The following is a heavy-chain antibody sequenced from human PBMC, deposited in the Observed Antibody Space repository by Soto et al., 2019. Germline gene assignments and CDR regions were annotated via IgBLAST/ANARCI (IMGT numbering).Heavy chain of an antibody. CDR3: ARDWRQPHYYGMDV. CDR2: IIPILGIA. V-gene: IGHV1-69*08. Sequence: QVQLVQSGAEVKKPGSSVKVSCKASGGTFSSYTISWVRQAPGQGLEWMGRIIPILGIANYAQKFQGRVTISEDKSTSTAYMELSSLRSEDTAVYYCARDWRQPHYYGMDVWGQGTTVTVSS. J-gene: IGHJ6*02. CDR1: GGTFSSYT. D-gene: IGHD6-13*01.